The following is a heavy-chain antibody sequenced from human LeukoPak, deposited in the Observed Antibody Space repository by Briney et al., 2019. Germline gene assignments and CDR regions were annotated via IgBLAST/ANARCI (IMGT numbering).Heavy chain of an antibody. CDR3: ASARWWDSSVRVLSNRGV. Sequence: GGSLRLSCAASGFTFSSYAMSWVRQAPGKGLEWVSAISGSGGSTYYADSVKGRFTISRDNSKNTLYLQMNSLRAEDTAVYYCASARWWDSSVRVLSNRGVWGQGTTVTVSS. D-gene: IGHD3-22*01. CDR1: GFTFSSYA. CDR2: ISGSGGST. V-gene: IGHV3-23*01. J-gene: IGHJ6*02.